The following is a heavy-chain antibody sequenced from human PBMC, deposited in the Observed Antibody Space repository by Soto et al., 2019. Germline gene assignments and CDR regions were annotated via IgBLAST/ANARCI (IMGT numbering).Heavy chain of an antibody. CDR3: ARGYGSESYVFDY. V-gene: IGHV3-33*01. D-gene: IGHD3-10*01. J-gene: IGHJ4*02. CDR1: GFSFSSYG. CDR2: IWYDGSYK. Sequence: QVQLVESGGGVAQPGRSLRLPCAASGFSFSSYGMHWVRQAPGKGLEWVAVIWYDGSYKYYADSVKGRFTISRDNFKNTLYLQMNSLRVEDTAVYYCARGYGSESYVFDYWGQGTLVTVSS.